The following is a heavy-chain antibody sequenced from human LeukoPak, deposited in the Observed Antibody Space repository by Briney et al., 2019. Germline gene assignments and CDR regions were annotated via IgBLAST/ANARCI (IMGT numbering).Heavy chain of an antibody. D-gene: IGHD2-15*01. CDR3: ARADLYCSGGSCLEYNWFDP. Sequence: KTSETLSLTCAVYGGSFSGYYWSWIRQPPGKGLEWIGEINHSGSTNYNPSLKSRVTISVDTSKNQFSLKLSSVTAADTAVYYCARADLYCSGGSCLEYNWFDPWGQGTLVTVSS. CDR1: GGSFSGYY. V-gene: IGHV4-34*01. J-gene: IGHJ5*02. CDR2: INHSGST.